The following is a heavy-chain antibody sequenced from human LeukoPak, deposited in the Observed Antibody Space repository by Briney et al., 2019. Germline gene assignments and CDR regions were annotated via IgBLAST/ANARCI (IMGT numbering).Heavy chain of an antibody. CDR3: ARGPDYGANSDYFDC. CDR2: IKQDGSE. V-gene: IGHV3-7*01. CDR1: GFTFSRHW. Sequence: PGGSLRLSCAASGFTFSRHWMSWVRQAPGKGLEWVANIKQDGSEYYVDSVKGRFTISRDNAKNSLYLQMNSLRAEDTAVYYCARGPDYGANSDYFDCWGQGTLVTVSS. D-gene: IGHD4-17*01. J-gene: IGHJ4*02.